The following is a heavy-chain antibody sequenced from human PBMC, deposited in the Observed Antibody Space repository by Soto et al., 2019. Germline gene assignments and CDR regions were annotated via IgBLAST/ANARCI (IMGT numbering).Heavy chain of an antibody. CDR3: ARHSDLYCGGDCYQHNWFDP. D-gene: IGHD2-21*02. Sequence: LSLTCTVSGGSISSSSYYWGWIRQPPGKGLEWIGSIYYSGSTYYNPSLKSRVTISVDTSKNQFSLKLSSVTAADTAVYYCARHSDLYCGGDCYQHNWFDPWGQGTLVTVSS. V-gene: IGHV4-39*01. CDR2: IYYSGST. J-gene: IGHJ5*02. CDR1: GGSISSSSYY.